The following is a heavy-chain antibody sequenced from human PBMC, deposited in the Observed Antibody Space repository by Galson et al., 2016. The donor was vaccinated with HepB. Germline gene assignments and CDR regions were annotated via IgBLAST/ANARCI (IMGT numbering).Heavy chain of an antibody. CDR3: ATHRLPVADIGWAWWIDL. V-gene: IGHV5-10-1*01. Sequence: QSGAEVKKPGESLRISCKGSGYTFTNDWVSWVRQKPGKGLEWMGRFDPSDSYTKYSPSLQGHVTFSVDKSVNAAYLQWDCLKASDTGMYFCATHRLPVADIGWAWWIDLWGQGTLVIVSS. J-gene: IGHJ1*01. CDR1: GYTFTNDW. CDR2: FDPSDSYT. D-gene: IGHD6-19*01.